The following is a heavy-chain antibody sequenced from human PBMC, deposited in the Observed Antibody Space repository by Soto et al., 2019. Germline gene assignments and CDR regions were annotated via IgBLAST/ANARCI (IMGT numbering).Heavy chain of an antibody. J-gene: IGHJ4*02. V-gene: IGHV3-30-3*01. CDR3: AREGSGYAWDYFXY. CDR2: ISYDGSNK. D-gene: IGHD5-12*01. CDR1: GFTFSSYA. Sequence: PGGSLRLSCAASGFTFSSYAMHWVRQAPGKGLEWVAVISYDGSNKYYADSVKGRFTISRDNSKNTLYLQMNSLRAEDTAVYYFAREGSGYAWDYFXYWGQGTLVTVSS.